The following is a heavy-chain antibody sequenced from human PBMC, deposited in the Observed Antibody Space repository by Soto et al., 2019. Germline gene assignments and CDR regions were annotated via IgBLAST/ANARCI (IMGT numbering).Heavy chain of an antibody. CDR1: GFTFSSYG. D-gene: IGHD3-10*01. V-gene: IGHV3-30*18. Sequence: PGGSLRLSCAASGFTFSSYGMHWVRQAPGKGLEWVAVISYDGSNKYYADSVKGRFTISRDNSKNTLYLQMNSLRAEDTAVYYCAKDKIQVLWFGELLERQGMDVWGQGTTVTVSS. J-gene: IGHJ6*02. CDR3: AKDKIQVLWFGELLERQGMDV. CDR2: ISYDGSNK.